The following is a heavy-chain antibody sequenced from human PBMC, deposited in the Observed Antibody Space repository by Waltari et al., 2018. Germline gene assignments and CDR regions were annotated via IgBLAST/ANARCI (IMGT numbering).Heavy chain of an antibody. J-gene: IGHJ4*02. Sequence: QLQLQESGPGLVKPSETLSLTCTVSGGSISSSSYYWGWIRQPPGKGLEWIGRIYYSGSTYYNPSRKSRVTISVDTSKNQFSLKLSSVTAADTAVYYCASTVYYDSSGWTYYFDYWGQGTLVTVSS. CDR3: ASTVYYDSSGWTYYFDY. CDR2: IYYSGST. CDR1: GGSISSSSYY. D-gene: IGHD3-22*01. V-gene: IGHV4-39*01.